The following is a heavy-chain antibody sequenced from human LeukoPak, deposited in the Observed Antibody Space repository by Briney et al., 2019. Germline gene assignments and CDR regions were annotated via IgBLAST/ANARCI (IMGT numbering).Heavy chain of an antibody. CDR3: ARGLTVTHAFDI. J-gene: IGHJ3*02. V-gene: IGHV3-30*14. CDR1: GFTFSNYA. D-gene: IGHD4/OR15-4a*01. Sequence: PGGSLRLSCAASGFTFSNYAMHWVRQAPGKGLEWVAVISDDGSNKYYADSVKGRFTISRDNSKNTLYLQMNSLRAEDTAVYYCARGLTVTHAFDIWGQGTMVTVSS. CDR2: ISDDGSNK.